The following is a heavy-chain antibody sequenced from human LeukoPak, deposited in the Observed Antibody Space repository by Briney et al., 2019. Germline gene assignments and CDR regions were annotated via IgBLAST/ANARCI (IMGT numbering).Heavy chain of an antibody. J-gene: IGHJ4*02. V-gene: IGHV3-23*01. CDR3: AKVSWSRGRRRYAEFDY. D-gene: IGHD3-16*01. CDR1: GITFSSYA. CDR2: ISGSGGST. Sequence: GGSLRLSCAASGITFSSYAMSWVRQAPGKGLEWVSAISGSGGSTYYADSVKGRFTISRDNSKNTLYLQMNSLRAEDTAVYYCAKVSWSRGRRRYAEFDYWGQGTLVTVSS.